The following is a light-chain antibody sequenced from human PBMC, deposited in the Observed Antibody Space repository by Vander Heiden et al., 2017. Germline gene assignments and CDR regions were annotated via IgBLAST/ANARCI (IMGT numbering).Light chain of an antibody. J-gene: IGKJ1*01. Sequence: DIVMTQSPLSLPVTPGEPASISCRSSQSLLHSNGYNYLDWYLQKPGQSPQLLIYLGSNRASGVPDRFSGSGSGTDFTLKSSRVEAEDVGVYYCMQALQTHTFGQGTKVEIK. CDR3: MQALQTHT. CDR2: LGS. V-gene: IGKV2-28*01. CDR1: QSLLHSNGYNY.